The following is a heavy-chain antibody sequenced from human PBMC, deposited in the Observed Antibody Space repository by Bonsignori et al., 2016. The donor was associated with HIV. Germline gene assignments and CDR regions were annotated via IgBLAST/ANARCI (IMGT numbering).Heavy chain of an antibody. CDR2: ISWNSGSI. CDR3: AKDISRGDYYGSGSYYKGAFDI. D-gene: IGHD3-10*01. V-gene: IGHV3-9*01. Sequence: PGKGLEWVSGISWNSGSIGYADSVKGRFTISRDNAKNSLYLQMNSLRAEDTALYYCAKDISRGDYYGSGSYYKGAFDIWGQGTMVTVSS. J-gene: IGHJ3*02.